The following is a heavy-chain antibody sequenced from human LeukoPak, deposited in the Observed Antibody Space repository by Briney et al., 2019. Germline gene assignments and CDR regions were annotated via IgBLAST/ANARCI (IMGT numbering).Heavy chain of an antibody. CDR2: IKQDGNEK. CDR3: ARGPEGFDY. D-gene: IGHD1-14*01. J-gene: IGHJ4*02. V-gene: IGHV3-7*05. Sequence: GGSLRLSCAASGFTFSSYTMSWFRRPPGKGLGWVANIKQDGNEKYSVDSVKGRFTISRDNAKNSLYLQMNSLRAEDTAVYYCARGPEGFDYWGQGTLVTVSS. CDR1: GFTFSSYT.